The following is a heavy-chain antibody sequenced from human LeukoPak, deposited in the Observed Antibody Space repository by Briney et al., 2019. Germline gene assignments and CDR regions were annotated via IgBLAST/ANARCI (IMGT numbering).Heavy chain of an antibody. D-gene: IGHD4/OR15-4a*01. CDR2: MNPNSGNT. J-gene: IGHJ4*02. CDR3: ARGLRGARGGVGAY. CDR1: GYTFTSYD. Sequence: GASVKVSCKASGYTFTSYDINWVRQATGQGLEWMGWMNPNSGNTGYAQKFQGRVTMTRNTSIGTAYMELSSLRSEDTAVYYCARGLRGARGGVGAYWGQGTLVTVSS. V-gene: IGHV1-8*01.